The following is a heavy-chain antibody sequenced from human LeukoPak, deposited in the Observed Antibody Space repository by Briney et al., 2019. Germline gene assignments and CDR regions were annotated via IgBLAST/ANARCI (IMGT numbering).Heavy chain of an antibody. CDR1: GGSLSGYY. V-gene: IGHV4-34*01. CDR3: ARDAGGRLQLHGGFDY. J-gene: IGHJ4*02. Sequence: PSETLSLTCAVYGGSLSGYYWSWICQPPGKGLEWIGEINHSGSTNYNPSLKSRVTISVDTSKNQFSLKLSSVTAADTAVYYCARDAGGRLQLHGGFDYWGQGTLVTVSS. CDR2: INHSGST. D-gene: IGHD5-24*01.